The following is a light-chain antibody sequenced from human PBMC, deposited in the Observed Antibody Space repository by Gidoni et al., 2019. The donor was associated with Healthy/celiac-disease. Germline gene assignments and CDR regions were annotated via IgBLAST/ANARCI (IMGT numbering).Light chain of an antibody. CDR3: QKRSNWPGT. Sequence: EIVLTQSPATLSLSPGERATLSCRASQSVSSYLAWYQQKPGQAPRLLIDDASNRGTGIPARFSGSGSGTDFTLTISSLEPEDFAVYYCQKRSNWPGTFGQGTKVEIK. CDR2: DAS. CDR1: QSVSSY. J-gene: IGKJ1*01. V-gene: IGKV3-11*01.